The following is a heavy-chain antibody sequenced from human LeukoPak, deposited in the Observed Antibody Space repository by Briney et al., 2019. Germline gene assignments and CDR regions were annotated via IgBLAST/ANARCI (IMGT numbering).Heavy chain of an antibody. CDR1: GGSFSGYY. CDR3: ARGSSIAALPYYYYYYMDV. CDR2: INHSGST. Sequence: DPSETLSLTCAVYGGSFSGYYWSWIRQPPGKGLEWIGEINHSGSTNYNPSLKSRVTISVDTSKNQFSLKLSSVTAADTAVYYCARGSSIAALPYYYYYYMDVWGKGTTVTVSS. D-gene: IGHD6-6*01. V-gene: IGHV4-34*01. J-gene: IGHJ6*03.